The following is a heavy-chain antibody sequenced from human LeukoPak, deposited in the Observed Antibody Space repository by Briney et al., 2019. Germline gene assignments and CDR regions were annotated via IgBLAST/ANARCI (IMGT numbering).Heavy chain of an antibody. D-gene: IGHD2-15*01. CDR3: ARDPDYCSGGSCYFDY. CDR2: ISSSGSTK. CDR1: GFTFRTSG. Sequence: GGSLRLSCAASGFTFRTSGMNWVRQAPGKGLEWVSYISSSGSTKNYADSVKGRFTISRDNAKNSLYLQMNSLRAEDTAVYYCARDPDYCSGGSCYFDYWGQGTLVTVSS. V-gene: IGHV3-48*01. J-gene: IGHJ4*02.